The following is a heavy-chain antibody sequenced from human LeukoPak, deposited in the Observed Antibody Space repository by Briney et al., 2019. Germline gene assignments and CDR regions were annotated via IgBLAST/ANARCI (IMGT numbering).Heavy chain of an antibody. CDR1: GGSISSCY. V-gene: IGHV4-59*08. CDR2: ISDIGSI. D-gene: IGHD2-8*02. J-gene: IGHJ4*02. CDR3: AGHHPRNTVDF. Sequence: SETLSLTCTVSGGSISSCYWSWIRQPPGKGLEWIAYISDIGSINYNLSLKSRVTISLDTSKNQFSLKLSSVTAADTAVYYCAGHHPRNTVDFWGQGTLVTISS.